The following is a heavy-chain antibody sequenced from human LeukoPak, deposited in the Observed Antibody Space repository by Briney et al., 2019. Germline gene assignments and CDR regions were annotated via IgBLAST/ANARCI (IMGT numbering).Heavy chain of an antibody. Sequence: GGSLRLSCAASGFSFSTYAMTWVRQTPEKGLEWVSSISTSGDSTYYANSVKGRFTISRDNSKNILFLQMNSLRADDTAIYYCARWIQRPIDCWGQGTLVTVS. CDR1: GFSFSTYA. CDR3: ARWIQRPIDC. D-gene: IGHD5-24*01. V-gene: IGHV3-23*01. CDR2: ISTSGDST. J-gene: IGHJ4*02.